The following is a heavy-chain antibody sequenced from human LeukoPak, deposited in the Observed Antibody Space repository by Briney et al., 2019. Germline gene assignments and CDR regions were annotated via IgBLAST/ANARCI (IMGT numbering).Heavy chain of an antibody. CDR3: ARDRPPFSFDY. J-gene: IGHJ4*02. V-gene: IGHV3-23*01. CDR1: GFSFSSFA. D-gene: IGHD6-6*01. Sequence: GGSLRLSCAASGFSFSSFAMTWVRQAPGKGLEWVSSLSGSGGSTYYADSVKGRFTISRDNSKNTLYLRMNSLRAEDTAVYYCARDRPPFSFDYWGQGTLVTVSS. CDR2: LSGSGGST.